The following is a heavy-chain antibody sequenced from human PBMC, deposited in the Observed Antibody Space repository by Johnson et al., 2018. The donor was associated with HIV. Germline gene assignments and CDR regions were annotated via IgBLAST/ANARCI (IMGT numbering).Heavy chain of an antibody. V-gene: IGHV3-23*04. J-gene: IGHJ3*02. CDR2: ISGSGGST. CDR3: AGEYYYDSSGYYYSSGFDI. D-gene: IGHD3-22*01. CDR1: GFTFSSYG. Sequence: VQLVESGGGLVQPGGSLRLSCAASGFTFSSYGMHWVRQAPGKGLEWVSGISGSGGSTHYADSVKGRFTISRDSSKNTLYLQMNSLRAEDTAVYYCAGEYYYDSSGYYYSSGFDIWGQGTMVTVSS.